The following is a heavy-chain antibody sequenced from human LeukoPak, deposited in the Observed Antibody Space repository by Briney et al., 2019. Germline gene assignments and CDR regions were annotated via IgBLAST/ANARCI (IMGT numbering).Heavy chain of an antibody. D-gene: IGHD3-3*01. CDR2: IIPIFGTA. V-gene: IGHV1-69*13. CDR1: GGTFSSYA. CDR3: ARDSTLEWLATSYYYYYMDV. Sequence: SVKVSCKASGGTFSSYAISWVRQAPGQGLEWMGGIIPIFGTANYAQKFQGRVTITADESTSTAYMELSSLRSEDTAVYYCARDSTLEWLATSYYYYYMDVWGKGTTVTVSS. J-gene: IGHJ6*03.